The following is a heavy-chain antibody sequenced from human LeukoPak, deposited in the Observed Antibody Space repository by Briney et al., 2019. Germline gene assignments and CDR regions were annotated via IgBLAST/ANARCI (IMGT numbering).Heavy chain of an antibody. D-gene: IGHD3-3*01. CDR2: IYYSGST. J-gene: IGHJ4*02. Sequence: SETLSLTCTVSGGSISSYYWSWIRQPPGKGLEWIGYIYYSGSTNYNPSLESRVTISVDTSKNQFSLKLSSVTAADTAVYYCARGDFWSGYYLDYWGQGTLVTVSS. CDR1: GGSISSYY. CDR3: ARGDFWSGYYLDY. V-gene: IGHV4-59*01.